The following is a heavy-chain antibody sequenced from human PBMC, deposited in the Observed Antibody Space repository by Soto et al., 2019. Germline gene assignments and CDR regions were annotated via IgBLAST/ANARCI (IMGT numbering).Heavy chain of an antibody. CDR2: INHSGST. CDR1: GGSFSGYY. J-gene: IGHJ5*02. D-gene: IGHD4-17*01. CDR3: ASGYYDYGDVSWFDP. Sequence: SETLSLTCAVYGGSFSGYYWSWIRQPPGKGLEWIGEINHSGSTNYNPSLKSRVTISVDTSKNQFSLKLSSVTAADTAVYYCASGYYDYGDVSWFDPWGQGTLVTGSS. V-gene: IGHV4-34*01.